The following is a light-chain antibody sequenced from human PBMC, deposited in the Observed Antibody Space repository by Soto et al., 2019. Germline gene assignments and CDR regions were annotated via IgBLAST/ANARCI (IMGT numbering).Light chain of an antibody. J-gene: IGLJ1*01. CDR3: GSWDSSLSAYA. Sequence: PVRKHPASGSRAPVDKVTISCSGSSSNIGGNSVSWYQQLPGTAPKLLIYDDNKRPSGIPDRFPGSKSGTSATLGITGFQTGDEADYYCGSWDSSLSAYAFGPGTKVTV. CDR2: DDN. CDR1: SSNIGGNS. V-gene: IGLV1-51*01.